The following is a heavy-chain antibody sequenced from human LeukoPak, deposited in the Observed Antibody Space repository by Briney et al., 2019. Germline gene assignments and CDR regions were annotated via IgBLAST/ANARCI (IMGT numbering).Heavy chain of an antibody. V-gene: IGHV1-18*01. CDR2: ISPDTSNT. Sequence: ASVKVSCKASGYIFTNYGISWVRQAPGKGLEWMGWISPDTSNTNYAQNLQGRVTLTTDTSTSTAYMELRNLRSDDTAMYYCARDRVPGSDRGSIFHDYWGQGTLVTVSS. D-gene: IGHD3-10*01. CDR3: ARDRVPGSDRGSIFHDY. J-gene: IGHJ4*02. CDR1: GYIFTNYG.